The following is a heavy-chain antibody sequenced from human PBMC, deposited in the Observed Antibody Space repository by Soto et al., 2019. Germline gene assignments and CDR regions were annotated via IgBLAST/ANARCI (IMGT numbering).Heavy chain of an antibody. J-gene: IGHJ4*02. CDR3: GRCSSTSCHLGADY. Sequence: LRLSCAASGFTFSSYAMHWVHQAPGKGLEWVALISYDGSDKYYADSVKGRFTISRDNSKNTLYLQMNSLRTEDTAVYYCGRCSSTSCHLGADYWGQGTLVTVSS. D-gene: IGHD2-2*01. CDR2: ISYDGSDK. CDR1: GFTFSSYA. V-gene: IGHV3-30-3*01.